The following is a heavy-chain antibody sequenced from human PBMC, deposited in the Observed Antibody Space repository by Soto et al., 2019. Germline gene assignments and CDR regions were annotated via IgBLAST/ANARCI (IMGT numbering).Heavy chain of an antibody. V-gene: IGHV1-8*01. D-gene: IGHD1-26*01. CDR3: ARGVTAGVDY. CDR1: GYSFTGLD. J-gene: IGHJ4*02. Sequence: QVQLVPSGAEARVPGASVKVSCKASGYSFTGLDINWVRQTTGQGLEWMGWMEPSSGRPGYAQKFQGRVTMTSDKFINTAYKVFSSRTSDDTAFYYCARGVTAGVDYWGQGTLGTVSS. CDR2: MEPSSGRP.